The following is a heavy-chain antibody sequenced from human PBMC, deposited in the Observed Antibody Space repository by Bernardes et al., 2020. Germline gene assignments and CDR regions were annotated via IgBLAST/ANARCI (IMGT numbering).Heavy chain of an antibody. J-gene: IGHJ4*02. CDR1: GSSISTYY. D-gene: IGHD3-10*01. CDR2: LSDSGST. V-gene: IGHV4-59*01. CDR3: AKGREGNVLLWFRELSGY. Sequence: SETLSLTCTVSGSSISTYYWTWIRQPPEKGLEWIGFLSDSGSTSYNPSLKSRVTISADTSKNQFSLKLNSVTAADTAVYYCAKGREGNVLLWFRELSGYWGQGTLVTVSS.